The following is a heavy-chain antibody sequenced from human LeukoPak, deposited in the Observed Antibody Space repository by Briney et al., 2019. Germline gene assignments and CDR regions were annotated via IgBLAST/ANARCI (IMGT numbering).Heavy chain of an antibody. J-gene: IGHJ3*02. CDR3: AKGGARTGAGAFDI. D-gene: IGHD3/OR15-3a*01. V-gene: IGHV3-23*01. CDR2: ISGSGGRT. CDR1: GFTFSSYA. Sequence: PGGSLRLSCAASGFTFSSYAMSWVRQAPGKGLEWVSAISGSGGRTYYADSVKGRFSISRDNSKNTLYLQMNSLRAEDTAVYYWAKGGARTGAGAFDIWGQGTMVTVSS.